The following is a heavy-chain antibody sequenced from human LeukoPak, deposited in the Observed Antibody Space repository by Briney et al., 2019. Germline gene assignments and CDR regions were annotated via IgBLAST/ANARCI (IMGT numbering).Heavy chain of an antibody. CDR1: GFTFDDYA. J-gene: IGHJ4*02. V-gene: IGHV3-9*01. CDR3: AKGDSSGWYSPFRY. D-gene: IGHD6-19*01. Sequence: PGGSLRLSCAASGFTFDDYAMHWVRQAPGKGLEWVSGISWNSGSIGYADSVKGRFTISRDNAKNSLYLQMNSLRAEDTAVYYCAKGDSSGWYSPFRYWGQGTLVTVSS. CDR2: ISWNSGSI.